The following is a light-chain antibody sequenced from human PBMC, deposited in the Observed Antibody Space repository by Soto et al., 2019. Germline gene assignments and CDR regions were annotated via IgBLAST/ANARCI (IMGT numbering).Light chain of an antibody. CDR2: ETS. Sequence: EIVLTQSPATLSLSPGERATLSCRASQNINTHLAWYQQRPGQVPRLLIYETSIRATGIPARFSGSGSGTDFTLTISSLEPEDFAVYYGLQRSNWLTFGGGTKVEIK. V-gene: IGKV3-11*01. CDR1: QNINTH. J-gene: IGKJ4*01. CDR3: LQRSNWLT.